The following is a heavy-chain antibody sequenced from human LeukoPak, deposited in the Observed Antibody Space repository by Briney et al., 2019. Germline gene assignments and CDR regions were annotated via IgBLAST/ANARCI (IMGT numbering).Heavy chain of an antibody. CDR3: ARRRTAMAGDYFDY. Sequence: SETLSLTCTVSGGSISSYYRSWIRQPPGKGLEWIGYIYYSGSTNYNPSLKSRVTISVDTSKNQFSLKLSSVTAADTAVYYCARRRTAMAGDYFDYWGQGTLVTVSS. CDR1: GGSISSYY. V-gene: IGHV4-59*08. CDR2: IYYSGST. D-gene: IGHD5-18*01. J-gene: IGHJ4*02.